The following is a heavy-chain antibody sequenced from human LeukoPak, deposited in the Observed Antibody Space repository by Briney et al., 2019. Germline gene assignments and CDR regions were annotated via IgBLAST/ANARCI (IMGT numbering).Heavy chain of an antibody. Sequence: GGSLRLSCAASGFTFSSYSMNWVRQAPGKGLEWVSSISSSSSYIYYADSVKGRFTISRDNSKNTLYLQMNSLRAEDTAVYYCAKDFSYYDSSGYWDYWGQGTLVTVSS. V-gene: IGHV3-21*04. D-gene: IGHD3-22*01. J-gene: IGHJ4*02. CDR2: ISSSSSYI. CDR1: GFTFSSYS. CDR3: AKDFSYYDSSGYWDY.